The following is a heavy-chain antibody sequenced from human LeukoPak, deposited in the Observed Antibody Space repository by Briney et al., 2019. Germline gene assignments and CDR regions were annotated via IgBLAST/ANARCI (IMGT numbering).Heavy chain of an antibody. Sequence: GESLKISCKGSGYSFTSYWIGWVRQMPGKGLEWMGIIYPGGSDTRYSPSFQGQVTISADKSNSTAYLQWSSLKASDTAMYYCARHRSLHSSGGSCCYGMDVWGQGTTVTVSS. V-gene: IGHV5-51*01. CDR3: ARHRSLHSSGGSCCYGMDV. CDR1: GYSFTSYW. CDR2: IYPGGSDT. J-gene: IGHJ6*02. D-gene: IGHD2-15*01.